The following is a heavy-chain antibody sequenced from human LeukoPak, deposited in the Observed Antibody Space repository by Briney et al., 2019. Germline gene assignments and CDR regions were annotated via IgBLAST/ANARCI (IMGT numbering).Heavy chain of an antibody. Sequence: PGGSLRLSCAASGFTFSDYSMNWVRQAPGKGLEWVSSISSSTTYIYYADSVKGRFTISRDNARNSLYLQMNSLRAEDTAVYYCARSPFHVGATVHHGLDYWGQGTLVTVSS. V-gene: IGHV3-21*01. D-gene: IGHD5-12*01. CDR3: ARSPFHVGATVHHGLDY. J-gene: IGHJ4*02. CDR1: GFTFSDYS. CDR2: ISSSTTYI.